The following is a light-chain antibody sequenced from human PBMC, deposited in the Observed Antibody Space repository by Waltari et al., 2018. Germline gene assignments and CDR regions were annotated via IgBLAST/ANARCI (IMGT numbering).Light chain of an antibody. CDR3: QHHVRLPAT. CDR1: QSVNTY. CDR2: GAY. Sequence: IVLTQSPGTLSLSPGERATLSCRASQSVNTYLAWYQQKPGQAPRLLIYGAYTRAAGIPDRFSGSGFGTDFSLTISRREAEDFAVYYCQHHVRLPATFGQGTKVEIK. V-gene: IGKV3-20*01. J-gene: IGKJ1*01.